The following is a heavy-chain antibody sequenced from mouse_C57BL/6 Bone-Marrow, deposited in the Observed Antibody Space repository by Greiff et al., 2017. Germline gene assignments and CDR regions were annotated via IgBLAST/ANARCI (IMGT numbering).Heavy chain of an antibody. Sequence: VQLQQPGAELVKPGASVKMSCKASGYTFTSYWITWVKQRPGQGLEWIGDIYPGSGSTNYNEKFKSKATLTVDTSSSTAYMQLSSLTSEDSAVYYCARRGPDYYGFDYWGQGTTLTVSS. CDR2: IYPGSGST. J-gene: IGHJ2*01. D-gene: IGHD1-1*01. CDR3: ARRGPDYYGFDY. V-gene: IGHV1-55*01. CDR1: GYTFTSYW.